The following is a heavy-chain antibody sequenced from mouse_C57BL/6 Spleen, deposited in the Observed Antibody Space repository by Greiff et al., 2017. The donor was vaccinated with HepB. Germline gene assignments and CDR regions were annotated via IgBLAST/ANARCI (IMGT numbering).Heavy chain of an antibody. V-gene: IGHV5-17*01. CDR1: GFTFSDYG. CDR3: ARGDYDGPMDY. CDR2: ISSGSSTI. J-gene: IGHJ4*01. D-gene: IGHD2-4*01. Sequence: DVKLVESGGGLVKPGGSLKLSCAASGFTFSDYGMHWVRQAPEKGLEWVAYISSGSSTIYYADTVKGRFTISRDNAKNTLFLQMTSLRSEDTAMYYCARGDYDGPMDYWGKGTSVTVSS.